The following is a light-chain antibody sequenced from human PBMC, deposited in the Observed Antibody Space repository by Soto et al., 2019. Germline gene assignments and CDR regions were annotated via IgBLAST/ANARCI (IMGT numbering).Light chain of an antibody. CDR1: QSVSSSY. Sequence: EIVLTQSPATLSLSPGERATLSCRASQSVSSSYLAWYQQKPGLAPRLLIYDASSRATGIPDRFSGSGSGTDFTLTIGRLEPEDFAVYYCQQYGSSPYTFGQGTKLEIK. J-gene: IGKJ2*01. CDR2: DAS. CDR3: QQYGSSPYT. V-gene: IGKV3D-20*01.